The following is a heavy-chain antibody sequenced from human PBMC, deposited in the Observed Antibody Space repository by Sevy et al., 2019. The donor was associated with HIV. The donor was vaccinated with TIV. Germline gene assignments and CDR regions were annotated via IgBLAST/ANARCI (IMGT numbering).Heavy chain of an antibody. Sequence: GGSLRLSCAAFGFTFSSYSMNWVRQAPGKGLEWVSYISSSSSTIYYADSVKGRFTISRDNAKNSLYLQMNSLRDEDTAVYYCARASRSGSYYYGMDVWGQGTTVTVSS. J-gene: IGHJ6*02. CDR2: ISSSSSTI. D-gene: IGHD6-19*01. V-gene: IGHV3-48*02. CDR1: GFTFSSYS. CDR3: ARASRSGSYYYGMDV.